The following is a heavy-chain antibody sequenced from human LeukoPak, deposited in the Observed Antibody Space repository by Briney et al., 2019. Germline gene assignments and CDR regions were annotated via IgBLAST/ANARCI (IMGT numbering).Heavy chain of an antibody. J-gene: IGHJ1*01. Sequence: PSETLSLTCTVSGGSISTYYWNWIRQPPGKGLEWIGYIYHSGSTNYNPSLQSRVTISVDTSKNQFSLNLNSVTAADTAVYYCARRGAARLHFQNWGQGTLVTVSS. CDR2: IYHSGST. V-gene: IGHV4-59*01. CDR1: GGSISTYY. CDR3: ARRGAARLHFQN. D-gene: IGHD6-6*01.